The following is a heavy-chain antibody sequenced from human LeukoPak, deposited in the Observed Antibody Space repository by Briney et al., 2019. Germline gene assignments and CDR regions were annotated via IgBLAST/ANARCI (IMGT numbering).Heavy chain of an antibody. V-gene: IGHV4-4*02. CDR3: AGLVGRYSSGLYYYYFDY. CDR2: MYLSGTT. Sequence: SETLSLTCTVSGDTINSLDLWSWVRQPPGKGLEWIGEMYLSGTTHSNPSVKSRVTISIDKSKNQFFLNLSSVTAADTAVYYCAGLVGRYSSGLYYYYFDYWGQGTLVTVSS. CDR1: GDTINSLDL. J-gene: IGHJ4*02. D-gene: IGHD3-22*01.